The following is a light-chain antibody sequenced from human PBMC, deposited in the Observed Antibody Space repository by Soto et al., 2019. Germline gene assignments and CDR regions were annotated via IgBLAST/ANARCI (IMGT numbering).Light chain of an antibody. CDR1: QSVSSSY. Sequence: PGDRVTLSCRASQSVSSSYLTWYQQKPGQAPRLLIYGASTRATGIPSRFSGSGSGTEFTLTISSLQPEDFATYYCQQYNAYPWTFGQGTKVDIK. CDR3: QQYNAYPWT. J-gene: IGKJ1*01. CDR2: GAS. V-gene: IGKV3D-7*01.